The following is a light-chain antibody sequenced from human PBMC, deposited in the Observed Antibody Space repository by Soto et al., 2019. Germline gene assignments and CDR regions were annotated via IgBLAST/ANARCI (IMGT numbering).Light chain of an antibody. V-gene: IGLV1-44*01. CDR1: SSNIGSNT. CDR3: AAWDDSLNGPV. CDR2: SNN. J-gene: IGLJ2*01. Sequence: QSVLTQPPSASGTPGQRVTISCSGSSSNIGSNTVNWYQQLPGTAPKLLIYSNNQRPSGVPDRFSGCKSGTSASLAISGLQSEDEADYYCAAWDDSLNGPVFGGGTKVTVL.